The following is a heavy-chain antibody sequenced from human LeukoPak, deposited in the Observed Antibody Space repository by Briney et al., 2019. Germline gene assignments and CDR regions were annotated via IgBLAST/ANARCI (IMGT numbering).Heavy chain of an antibody. CDR2: IYYSGST. CDR1: GGSISSYY. J-gene: IGHJ4*02. Sequence: SETLSLTCTVSGGSISSYYWSWIRQPPGKGLEWIGYIYYSGSTNYNPSLKSRVTISVDTSKNQFSLKLSSVTAADTAVYYCARVITMVRGVIIDYWGQETLVTVSS. V-gene: IGHV4-59*01. D-gene: IGHD3-10*01. CDR3: ARVITMVRGVIIDY.